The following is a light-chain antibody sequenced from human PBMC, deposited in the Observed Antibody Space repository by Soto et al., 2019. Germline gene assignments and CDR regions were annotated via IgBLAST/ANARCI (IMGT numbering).Light chain of an antibody. V-gene: IGLV1-47*01. Sequence: SALTQPPSASGTPGQRVTISCSGSGSNIGSNSVYWYQQLPGTAPKLLIYRNNQRPSGVPDRFSGSKSGTSASLAISGLRSEDEADYYCATWDDSLNLLYVFGAGTKVTVL. CDR2: RNN. J-gene: IGLJ1*01. CDR3: ATWDDSLNLLYV. CDR1: GSNIGSNS.